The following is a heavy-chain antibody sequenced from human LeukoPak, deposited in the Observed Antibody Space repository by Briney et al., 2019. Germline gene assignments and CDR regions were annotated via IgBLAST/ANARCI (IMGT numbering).Heavy chain of an antibody. Sequence: SQTLSLTCAVCGGSISSGSSYWSWIRQPAGKGLQWIGRVYTSGSTNYNPSLKSRVTISVDTSKNQFSLKLSSVTAADTAVYYCAREEPWELPAGGFDPWGQGTVVTVSS. J-gene: IGHJ5*02. CDR1: GGSISSGSSY. CDR3: AREEPWELPAGGFDP. CDR2: VYTSGST. D-gene: IGHD1-26*01. V-gene: IGHV4-61*02.